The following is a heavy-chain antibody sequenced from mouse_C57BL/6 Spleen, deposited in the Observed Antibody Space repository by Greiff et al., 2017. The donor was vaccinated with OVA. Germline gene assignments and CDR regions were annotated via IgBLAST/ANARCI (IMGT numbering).Heavy chain of an antibody. CDR2: ISSGSSTI. J-gene: IGHJ4*01. Sequence: EVKLVESGGGLVKPGGSLKLSCAASGFTFSDYGMHWVRQAPEKGLEWVAYISSGSSTIYYADTVKGRFTISRDNAKNTLFLQMTSLRSEDTAMXYCARGRWDAMDYWGQGTSVTVSS. CDR3: ARGRWDAMDY. V-gene: IGHV5-17*01. CDR1: GFTFSDYG.